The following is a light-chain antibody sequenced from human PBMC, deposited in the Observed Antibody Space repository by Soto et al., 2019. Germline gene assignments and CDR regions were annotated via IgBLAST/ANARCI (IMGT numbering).Light chain of an antibody. CDR2: KAS. J-gene: IGKJ1*01. Sequence: DIQMTQSPSTLSASVGDRVTITCRASQSIMTWLAWYQQKPGKVPKVLIYKASTLKSGVPSRFSGSGSGTEFTLTISSLQPDDFATYYCQHYNSYSEAFGQGTKVDIK. V-gene: IGKV1-5*03. CDR1: QSIMTW. CDR3: QHYNSYSEA.